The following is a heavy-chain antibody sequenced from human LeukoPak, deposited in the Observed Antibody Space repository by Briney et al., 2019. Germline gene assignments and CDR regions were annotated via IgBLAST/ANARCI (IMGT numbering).Heavy chain of an antibody. CDR2: ISAYNGNT. J-gene: IGHJ4*02. Sequence: ASVKVSCKASGYTFTSCGISWVRQAPGQGLEWMGWISAYNGNTNYAQKLQGRVTMTTDTSTSTAYMELRSLRSDDTAVYYCARRGIAAGKYYFDYWGQGTLVTASS. V-gene: IGHV1-18*01. D-gene: IGHD6-25*01. CDR1: GYTFTSCG. CDR3: ARRGIAAGKYYFDY.